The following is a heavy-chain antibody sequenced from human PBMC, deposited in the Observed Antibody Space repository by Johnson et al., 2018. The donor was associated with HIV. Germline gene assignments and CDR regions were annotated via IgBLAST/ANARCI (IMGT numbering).Heavy chain of an antibody. J-gene: IGHJ3*02. CDR3: AKMVHGEPPWAFDI. Sequence: QVQLVESGGGLVKPGGSLRLSCAASGFTFSNAWMSWVRQSPGKGLEWVAVVWYDGRNKHYADSVKGRFTISRDNSINTVSLQMNSLRAEDTAVYYCAKMVHGEPPWAFDIWGQGTMVTVSS. CDR1: GFTFSNAW. CDR2: VWYDGRNK. V-gene: IGHV3-33*06. D-gene: IGHD4-17*01.